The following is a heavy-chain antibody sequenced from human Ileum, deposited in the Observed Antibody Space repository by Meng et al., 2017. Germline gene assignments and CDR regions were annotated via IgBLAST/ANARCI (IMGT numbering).Heavy chain of an antibody. CDR1: GGSISNYY. D-gene: IGHD2-2*01. CDR2: IYASVST. V-gene: IGHV4-4*07. CDR3: VRDGSSSSGGTL. J-gene: IGHJ2*01. Sequence: QVQLQGSGPGVVRPSEPLSLPWQVSGGSISNYYWSWIRQPAGKGLEWIGRIYASVSTNYHPSLKTRITMSVDTSKSQFSLKLTSITAADTAVYYCVRDGSSSSGGTLWGRGTLVTVSS.